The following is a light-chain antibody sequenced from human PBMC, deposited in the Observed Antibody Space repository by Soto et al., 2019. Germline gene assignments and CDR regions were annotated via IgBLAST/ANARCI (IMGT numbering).Light chain of an antibody. J-gene: IGKJ1*01. CDR1: QSVSSTY. CDR2: GAS. Sequence: EIVLTQSPGTLSLSPWERATLSCRASQSVSSTYLAWYQQKPGQAPRLLIYGASSRATGIPDRFSGSGSGTDFTLTISRLEPEDFAVYYCQQYGISPQTFGQGTKVDIK. CDR3: QQYGISPQT. V-gene: IGKV3-20*01.